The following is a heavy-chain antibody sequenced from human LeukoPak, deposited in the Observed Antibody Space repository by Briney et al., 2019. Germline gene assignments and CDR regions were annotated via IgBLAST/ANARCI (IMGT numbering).Heavy chain of an antibody. CDR3: ARGPRGYSYAWGY. CDR2: ISGSGGST. D-gene: IGHD5-18*01. Sequence: PGGSLRLSCAASGFTFSSYAMSWVRQAPGKGLEWVSAISGSGGSTYYADSVKGRFTISRDNSKNTLYLQMNSLRAEDTAVYYCARGPRGYSYAWGYWGQGTLVTVSS. CDR1: GFTFSSYA. V-gene: IGHV3-23*01. J-gene: IGHJ4*02.